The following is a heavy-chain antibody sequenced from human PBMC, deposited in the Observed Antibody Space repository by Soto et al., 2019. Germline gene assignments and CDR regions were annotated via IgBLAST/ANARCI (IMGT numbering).Heavy chain of an antibody. CDR3: ARLGSYGGSESYYFDD. D-gene: IGHD3-10*01. CDR1: GGSFSGYY. J-gene: IGHJ4*02. V-gene: IGHV4-34*01. CDR2: INHSGST. Sequence: SETLSLTCAVYGGSFSGYYWSWIRQPPGKGLEWIGEINHSGSTNYNPSLKSRVTISVDTSKNQFSLKLSSVTAADTAVYYCARLGSYGGSESYYFDDWGQGTMVTVSS.